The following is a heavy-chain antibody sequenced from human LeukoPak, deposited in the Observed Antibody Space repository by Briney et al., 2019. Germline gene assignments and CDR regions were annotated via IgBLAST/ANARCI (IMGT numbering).Heavy chain of an antibody. V-gene: IGHV3-23*01. J-gene: IGHJ6*03. CDR1: GITFSSYG. CDR3: ARDRGDYYYMDV. CDR2: ISSTGGTT. Sequence: GGSLRLSCAASGITFSSYGMSWVRQAPGKGLEWVSSISSTGGTTYYADSVKGRFTISRDNSKNTLYLQMNSLRAEDTAVYYCARDRGDYYYMDVWGKGTTVTISS.